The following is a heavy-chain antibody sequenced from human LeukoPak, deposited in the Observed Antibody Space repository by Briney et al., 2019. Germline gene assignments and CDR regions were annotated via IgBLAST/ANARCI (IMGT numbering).Heavy chain of an antibody. CDR1: GGSFSGYY. CDR2: INRSGST. Sequence: PSETLSLTCAVYGGSFSGYYWSWIRQPPGKGLEWIGEINRSGSTNYNPSLKSRVTISVDTSKNQFSLKLSSVTAADTAVYYCARRYYYGSGSFDYWGQGTLVTVSS. D-gene: IGHD3-10*01. J-gene: IGHJ4*02. V-gene: IGHV4-34*01. CDR3: ARRYYYGSGSFDY.